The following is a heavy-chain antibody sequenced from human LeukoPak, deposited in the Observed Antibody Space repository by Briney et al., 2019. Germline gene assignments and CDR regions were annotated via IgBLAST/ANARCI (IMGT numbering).Heavy chain of an antibody. CDR2: IRYDGSNK. CDR3: AKSDVTMVRGVIDY. J-gene: IGHJ4*02. CDR1: GFTFSSYG. D-gene: IGHD3-10*01. Sequence: GGSLRLSCAASGFTFSSYGMHCVRQAPGKGLEWVAFIRYDGSNKYYADSVKGRFTISRDNSKNTLYLQMNSLRAEDTAVYYCAKSDVTMVRGVIDYWGQGTLVTVSS. V-gene: IGHV3-30*02.